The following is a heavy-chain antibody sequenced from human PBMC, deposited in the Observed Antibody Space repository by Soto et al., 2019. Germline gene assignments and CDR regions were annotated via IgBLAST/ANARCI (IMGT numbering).Heavy chain of an antibody. D-gene: IGHD2-15*01. CDR2: INAGNGNT. CDR3: ARDRDIGYCSGGSRYERGHWFDP. V-gene: IGHV1-3*01. Sequence: ASVKVSCKASGYTFTSYAMHWVRQAPGQRLEWMGWINAGNGNTKYSQKFQGRVTITRDTSASTAYMELSSLRSEDTAVYYCARDRDIGYCSGGSRYERGHWFDPWGQGTLVTVPS. CDR1: GYTFTSYA. J-gene: IGHJ5*02.